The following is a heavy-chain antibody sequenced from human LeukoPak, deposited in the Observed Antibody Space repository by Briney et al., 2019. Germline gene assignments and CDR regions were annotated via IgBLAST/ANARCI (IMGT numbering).Heavy chain of an antibody. J-gene: IGHJ3*01. Sequence: GGSLRLSCEASGFTFSHYWIHWVRQTPGEGLVWVSQIKGDGSNIKYADSVKGRFDISRDNAKNTLYLQMNSLRAEDTAVYYCVRDDPGPEAFDLWGQGTLVTVSS. CDR2: IKGDGSNI. CDR3: VRDDPGPEAFDL. CDR1: GFTFSHYW. V-gene: IGHV3-74*01.